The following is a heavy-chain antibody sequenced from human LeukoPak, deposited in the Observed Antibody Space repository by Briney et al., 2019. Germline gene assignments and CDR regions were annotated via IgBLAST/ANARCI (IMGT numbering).Heavy chain of an antibody. V-gene: IGHV4-31*03. CDR1: GGSISSGSYY. Sequence: SETLSLTCTVSGGSISSGSYYWSWIRQHPGKGLEWIVYIYYSWSTYYNPSLKSRVTISVNTSKNQFSLKLSSVTAADTGVYYCARDLSPTTVTTYFAFYIWGQGTMVTVSS. CDR2: IYYSWST. J-gene: IGHJ3*02. D-gene: IGHD4-17*01. CDR3: ARDLSPTTVTTYFAFYI.